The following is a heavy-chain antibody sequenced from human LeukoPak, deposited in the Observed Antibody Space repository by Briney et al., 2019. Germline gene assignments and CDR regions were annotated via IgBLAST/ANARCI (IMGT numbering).Heavy chain of an antibody. J-gene: IGHJ4*02. CDR2: ISPTGANT. V-gene: IGHV3-23*01. D-gene: IGHD6-13*01. Sequence: GGSLRLSCAASGFTFSSYAMSWVRQAPGKGLEWVSVISPTGANTYYAGSVKGRFTISRDNSKNTLYLQMNSLRAEDTALYYCAKGGPYSSSWVDYWGQGTLITVSS. CDR1: GFTFSSYA. CDR3: AKGGPYSSSWVDY.